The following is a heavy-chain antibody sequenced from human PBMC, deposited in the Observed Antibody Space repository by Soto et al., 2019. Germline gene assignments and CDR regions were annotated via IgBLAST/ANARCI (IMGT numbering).Heavy chain of an antibody. J-gene: IGHJ4*02. Sequence: EVQLLESGGGLVQPGGSLRLSCAASGFAFSGYAMTCVRQAPGKGLEWVSSITRDAGSTFYADSVKGRFTISRDNSKNTLYLQMKSLRVEDTAVYYWARGSSSSWDSFEYWGQGTLVTVSS. CDR1: GFAFSGYA. D-gene: IGHD6-13*01. V-gene: IGHV3-23*01. CDR3: ARGSSSSWDSFEY. CDR2: ITRDAGST.